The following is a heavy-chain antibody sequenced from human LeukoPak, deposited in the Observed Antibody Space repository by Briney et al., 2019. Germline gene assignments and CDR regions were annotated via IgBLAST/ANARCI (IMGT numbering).Heavy chain of an antibody. CDR3: ARLGSERWLQFGSY. J-gene: IGHJ4*02. CDR2: IYYSGST. Sequence: SETLSLTCTVSGGSISSSGYYWGWIRQPPGKGLEWIGSIYYSGSTYYNPSLKSRVTISVDTSKNQFSLKLSSVTAADTAVYYCARLGSERWLQFGSYWGQGTLVTVSS. CDR1: GGSISSSGYY. V-gene: IGHV4-39*01. D-gene: IGHD5-24*01.